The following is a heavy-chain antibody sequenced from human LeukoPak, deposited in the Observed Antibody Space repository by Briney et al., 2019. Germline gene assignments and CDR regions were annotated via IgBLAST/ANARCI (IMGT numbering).Heavy chain of an antibody. CDR1: GGSFSNYY. CDR3: ARHPTALVSYGFDP. V-gene: IGHV4-59*08. CDR2: IYYSGST. Sequence: SETLSLTCTVSGGSFSNYYWSWIRQPPGKGLEWIGYIYYSGSTNYNPSLRSRVTISVDTSKNQFSLNLSSVTAADTAVYYCARHPTALVSYGFDPWGQGTLVTVSS. D-gene: IGHD5-18*01. J-gene: IGHJ5*02.